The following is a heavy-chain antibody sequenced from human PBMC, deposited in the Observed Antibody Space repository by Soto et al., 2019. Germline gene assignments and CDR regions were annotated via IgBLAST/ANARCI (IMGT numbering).Heavy chain of an antibody. CDR3: ARDYYGSGSLIDS. CDR2: IYHSGNT. D-gene: IGHD3-10*01. J-gene: IGHJ4*02. CDR1: GASISSSNW. Sequence: SETLSLTCVVSGASISSSNWCSWVRQPPGKGLEWIGEIYHSGNTNYNPSLKSRITISVDKSKNQLSLKLSSVTAADTAMYYCARDYYGSGSLIDSWGQGTQVT. V-gene: IGHV4-4*02.